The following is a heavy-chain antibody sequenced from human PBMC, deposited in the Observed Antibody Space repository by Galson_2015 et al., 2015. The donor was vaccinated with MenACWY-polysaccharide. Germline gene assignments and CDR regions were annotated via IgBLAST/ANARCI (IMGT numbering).Heavy chain of an antibody. Sequence: SLRLSCAASGFTFSSYWMSWVRQAPGKGLEWVANIKQDGSEKYYVDSVKGRFTISRDNAKNSLYLQMNSLRAEDTAVYYCARDQRRYYDFWSGYYWGSDAFDIWGQGTMVTVSS. CDR3: ARDQRRYYDFWSGYYWGSDAFDI. D-gene: IGHD3-3*01. J-gene: IGHJ3*02. CDR2: IKQDGSEK. V-gene: IGHV3-7*01. CDR1: GFTFSSYW.